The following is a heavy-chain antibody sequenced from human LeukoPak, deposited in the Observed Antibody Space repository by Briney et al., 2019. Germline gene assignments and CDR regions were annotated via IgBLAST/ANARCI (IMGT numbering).Heavy chain of an antibody. D-gene: IGHD6-19*01. J-gene: IGHJ3*02. V-gene: IGHV3-23*01. CDR2: ITGSGHST. Sequence: GGSLRLSCAASGLTFSSYAMSWARHAPGKGLEGVSSITGSGHSTYYADSVKGRFTISRDNSKNTMYLQMNSLRAEDTAVYYCAKRTKSGWSTDAFDIWGQGTKVTVSS. CDR1: GLTFSSYA. CDR3: AKRTKSGWSTDAFDI.